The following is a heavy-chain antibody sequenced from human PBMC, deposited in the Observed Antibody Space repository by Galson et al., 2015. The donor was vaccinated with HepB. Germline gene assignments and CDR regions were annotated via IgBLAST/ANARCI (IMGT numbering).Heavy chain of an antibody. J-gene: IGHJ4*02. CDR2: INAGNGNT. Sequence: SVKVSCKASGYTFTSYAMHWVRQAPGQRLEWMGWINAGNGNTKYSQKFQGRVTITRDTSASTAYMELSSLRSEDTAVYYCARDQKRDRIVHFDYWGRGTLVTVSS. CDR3: ARDQKRDRIVHFDY. V-gene: IGHV1-3*01. CDR1: GYTFTSYA. D-gene: IGHD1-26*01.